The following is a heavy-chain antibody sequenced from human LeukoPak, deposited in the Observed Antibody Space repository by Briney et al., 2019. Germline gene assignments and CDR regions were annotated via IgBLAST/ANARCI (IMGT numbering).Heavy chain of an antibody. CDR1: GGSFSGYY. J-gene: IGHJ6*03. V-gene: IGHV4-34*01. Sequence: PSETLSLSCAVYGGSFSGYYWSWIRQPPGKGLEWIGEINHSGSTNYNPSLKSRVTISVDTSKNQFSLKLSSVTAAATAVYYCARLRGYSYGPSSYYYYMDVWGKGTTVTVSS. D-gene: IGHD5-18*01. CDR3: ARLRGYSYGPSSYYYYMDV. CDR2: INHSGST.